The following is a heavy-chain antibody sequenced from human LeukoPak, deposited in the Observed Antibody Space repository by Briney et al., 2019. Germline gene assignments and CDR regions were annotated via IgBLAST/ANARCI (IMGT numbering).Heavy chain of an antibody. Sequence: ASVKVSCKASGGTFSSYAISWVRQAPGQGLEWMGGIIPIFGTANYAQKFQGRVTITTDESTSTAYMELSSLRSEDTAVYYCASSRGSSWYIRLYYFDYWGQGTLVTVSS. V-gene: IGHV1-69*05. CDR2: IIPIFGTA. J-gene: IGHJ4*02. CDR3: ASSRGSSWYIRLYYFDY. D-gene: IGHD6-13*01. CDR1: GGTFSSYA.